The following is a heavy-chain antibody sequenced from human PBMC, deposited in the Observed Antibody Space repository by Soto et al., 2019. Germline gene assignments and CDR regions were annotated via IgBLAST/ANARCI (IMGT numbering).Heavy chain of an antibody. Sequence: PSETLSLTCTVSGGSISSYYWSWIRQPPGKGLEWIGYIYYSGSTNYNPSLKSRVTISVDTSKNQFSLKLSSVTAADTAVYYCARAREDLGPFDYWGQGTLVTVSS. J-gene: IGHJ4*02. D-gene: IGHD3-16*01. V-gene: IGHV4-59*01. CDR2: IYYSGST. CDR3: ARAREDLGPFDY. CDR1: GGSISSYY.